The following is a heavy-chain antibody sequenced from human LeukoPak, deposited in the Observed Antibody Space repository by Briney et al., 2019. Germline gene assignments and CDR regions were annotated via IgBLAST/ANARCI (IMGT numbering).Heavy chain of an antibody. Sequence: PGGFLRLSCAASGFTFSSYAMSWVRQAPGKGLEWVSAISGSGGSTYYADSAKGRFTISRDNSKNTLYLQMNSLRAEDTAVYYCAKVRGSYDSSGYYPPYYFDYWGQGTLVTVSS. J-gene: IGHJ4*02. CDR2: ISGSGGST. CDR3: AKVRGSYDSSGYYPPYYFDY. CDR1: GFTFSSYA. D-gene: IGHD3-22*01. V-gene: IGHV3-23*01.